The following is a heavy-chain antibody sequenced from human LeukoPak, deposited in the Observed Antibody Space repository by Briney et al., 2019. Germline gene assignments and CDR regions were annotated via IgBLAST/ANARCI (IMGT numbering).Heavy chain of an antibody. CDR3: ARDMGRDDSSGYEPDY. V-gene: IGHV3-30*02. CDR1: GLTFTNHG. CDR2: VRNDGFDT. D-gene: IGHD3-22*01. Sequence: PGGSLRLSCVTSGLTFTNHGFHWLRQAADRGLEWVAFVRNDGFDTYHSNSVKGRFTISRDNSKNTLYLQMNSLRAEDTAVYYCARDMGRDDSSGYEPDYWGQGTLVTVSS. J-gene: IGHJ4*02.